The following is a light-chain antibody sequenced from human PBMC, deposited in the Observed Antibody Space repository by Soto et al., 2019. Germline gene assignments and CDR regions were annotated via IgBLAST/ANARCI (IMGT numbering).Light chain of an antibody. CDR3: LQYQSYWT. J-gene: IGKJ1*01. V-gene: IGKV1-5*03. Sequence: DIQMTQSPSTLSASVGDRVSITCRASQSISRQLAWYQQKPGKAPNLLIYQASNLETGVPSRFTGSGSGTEFTLIISSLQPDGLATYYCLQYQSYWTFGQGTKVEVK. CDR1: QSISRQ. CDR2: QAS.